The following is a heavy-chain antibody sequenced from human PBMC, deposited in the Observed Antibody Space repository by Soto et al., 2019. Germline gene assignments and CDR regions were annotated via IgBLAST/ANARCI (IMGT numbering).Heavy chain of an antibody. CDR1: GYTFAAYY. CDR3: ARDPDYGDYWGYFFDS. V-gene: IGHV1-2*04. J-gene: IGHJ4*02. CDR2: INPTSGGT. D-gene: IGHD4-17*01. Sequence: QVQLVQSGAEVKKPGASVKVSCKTSGYTFAAYYIHWIRQAPGQGLEWMGWINPTSGGTVYAQNYQGWVTMTRDTSISTPYMELRRLNSDDTAVYYCARDPDYGDYWGYFFDSWGQGTPVTVSS.